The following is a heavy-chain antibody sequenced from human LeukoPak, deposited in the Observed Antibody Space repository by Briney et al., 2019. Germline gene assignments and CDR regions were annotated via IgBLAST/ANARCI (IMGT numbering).Heavy chain of an antibody. CDR2: ISDTGST. CDR3: ARDIYSSSWTAPYY. Sequence: SETLSLTCSVSGASMSSYYWSWIRQPAGEGLVYIGYISDTGSTNYNPSPMSRVTISVDTSKNQFSLNLKSVTAADTAVYYCARDIYSSSWTAPYYWGQGTLVTVSS. D-gene: IGHD6-13*01. CDR1: GASMSSYY. J-gene: IGHJ4*02. V-gene: IGHV4-59*01.